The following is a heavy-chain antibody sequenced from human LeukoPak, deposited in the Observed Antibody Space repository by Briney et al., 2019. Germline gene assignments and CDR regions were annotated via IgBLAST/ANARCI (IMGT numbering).Heavy chain of an antibody. CDR3: ARGWSGYDTVAQDAFDI. CDR2: IYSGGST. D-gene: IGHD5-12*01. J-gene: IGHJ3*02. CDR1: GFTVSSNY. V-gene: IGHV3-66*01. Sequence: GGSLTLSCPASGFTVSSNYMSWVRQAPGKGLEWVSVIYSGGSTYYADSVKGRFTISRDNSKNTLYLQMNSLRAEDTAVYYCARGWSGYDTVAQDAFDIWGQGTMVTVSS.